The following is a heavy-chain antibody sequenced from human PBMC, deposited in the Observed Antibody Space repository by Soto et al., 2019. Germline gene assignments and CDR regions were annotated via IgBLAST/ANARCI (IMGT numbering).Heavy chain of an antibody. CDR2: IYYSGST. Sequence: QVQLQESGPGLVKPSETLSLTCTVSGGSVSSGSYYWSWIRQPPGKGLEWIGYIYYSGSTNYNPSLKSRXTIRVXXSKNQFSLKLSSVTAADTAVYYCARTGRGATDFDYWGQGTLVTVSS. V-gene: IGHV4-61*01. CDR1: GGSVSSGSYY. CDR3: ARTGRGATDFDY. J-gene: IGHJ4*02. D-gene: IGHD4-4*01.